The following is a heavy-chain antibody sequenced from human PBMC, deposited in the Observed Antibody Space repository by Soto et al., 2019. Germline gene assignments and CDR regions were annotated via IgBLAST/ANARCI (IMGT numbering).Heavy chain of an antibody. CDR3: SKQQVGATDYYYYG. J-gene: IGHJ6*01. CDR1: GFTFRSYN. D-gene: IGHD1-26*01. V-gene: IGHV3-30*18. CDR2: ISYDGNNK. Sequence: VQLVESGGGVVQPGGSLRLSCAASGFTFRSYNMHWVRQAPGEGLEWVAVISYDGNNKYSADSVKGRFTISRDNSKNTLYLQMNSLRAEDTAVYYCSKQQVGATDYYYYG.